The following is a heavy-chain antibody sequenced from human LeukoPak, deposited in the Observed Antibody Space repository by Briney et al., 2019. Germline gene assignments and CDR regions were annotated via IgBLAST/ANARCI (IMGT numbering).Heavy chain of an antibody. CDR2: INPNNGGT. CDR1: GYTFTAPY. D-gene: IGHD1-26*01. Sequence: ASVKVSCKASGYTFTAPYMHWVRQAPGQGLEWMGWINPNNGGTNYAQKFKGRVTMTRDTSISTAYMELSSLRSDDTAVYYCAKTGSYSPTRSDYWGQGTLVTVSS. J-gene: IGHJ4*02. V-gene: IGHV1-2*02. CDR3: AKTGSYSPTRSDY.